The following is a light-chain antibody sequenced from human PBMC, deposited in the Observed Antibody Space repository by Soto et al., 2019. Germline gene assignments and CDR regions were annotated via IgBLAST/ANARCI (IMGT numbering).Light chain of an antibody. CDR2: YDS. CDR3: QVWDSSSDHVV. CDR1: NIGSKS. J-gene: IGLJ2*01. V-gene: IGLV3-21*04. Sequence: LTQPPSVSVAPGKTARLTCGGNNIGSKSVHWYQQKPGQAPVLVIYYDSDRPSGIPERFSGSNSGNTATLTISRVEAGDEADYYCQVWDSSSDHVVFGGGTKLTVL.